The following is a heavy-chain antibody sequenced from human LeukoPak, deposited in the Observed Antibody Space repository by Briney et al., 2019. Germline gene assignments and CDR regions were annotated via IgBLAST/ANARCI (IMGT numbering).Heavy chain of an antibody. CDR3: ARDERSAAAGSAYYLDS. D-gene: IGHD6-13*01. J-gene: IGHJ4*02. Sequence: ASVKVSCKAPGYSFTNCGISWVRQAPGQGLEWVGWISGFNGNANFAPKLQDRVTLTTDASTSTAYMELRSLRSDDTAVYYCARDERSAAAGSAYYLDSWGQGTLVTVSS. CDR1: GYSFTNCG. V-gene: IGHV1-18*01. CDR2: ISGFNGNA.